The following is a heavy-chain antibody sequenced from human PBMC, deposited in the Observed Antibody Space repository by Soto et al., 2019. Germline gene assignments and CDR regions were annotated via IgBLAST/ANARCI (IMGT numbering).Heavy chain of an antibody. Sequence: QITLKESGPTLVKPTQTLTLACTFSGFSLSTSGVGVGWIRQPPGKALEWLALIYCDDDKRYSPSLKSRLTITKDTSKNQVVLTMTNMDPVDTATYYCEHKGAGYRGFKYWGQGTLVTVSS. CDR2: IYCDDDK. V-gene: IGHV2-5*02. CDR3: EHKGAGYRGFKY. CDR1: GFSLSTSGVG. J-gene: IGHJ4*02. D-gene: IGHD5-12*01.